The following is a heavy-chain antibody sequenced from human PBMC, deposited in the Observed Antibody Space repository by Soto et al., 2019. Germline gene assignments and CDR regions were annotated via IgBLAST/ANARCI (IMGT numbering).Heavy chain of an antibody. D-gene: IGHD2-8*02. V-gene: IGHV4-30-2*01. Sequence: SQTLSLTCTVSGDSINTDGHSWSLIPEPPPGDQEWIGASYQTGTNQYAPSLSSRVSISADSSKNRFSLHLTSVTAADTAVYYCARAVFFTDGFCFPNWLDPWGQGILVTVSS. CDR1: GDSINTDGHS. CDR3: ARAVFFTDGFCFPNWLDP. CDR2: SYQTGTN. J-gene: IGHJ5*02.